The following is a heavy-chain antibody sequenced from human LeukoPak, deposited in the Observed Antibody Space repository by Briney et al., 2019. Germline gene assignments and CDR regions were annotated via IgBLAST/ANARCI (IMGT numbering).Heavy chain of an antibody. D-gene: IGHD4-17*01. CDR2: IYYRGDT. V-gene: IGHV4-59*01. J-gene: IGHJ6*04. Sequence: SETLSLTCTVSGDSISGYFWTWIRQPPGKGLEWIGYIYYRGDTNYNPSLKSRVTISVDTSKNQFFLKLSSVTTADTAVYYCARASTVTTVDVWGTGTTVTVSS. CDR3: ARASTVTTVDV. CDR1: GDSISGYF.